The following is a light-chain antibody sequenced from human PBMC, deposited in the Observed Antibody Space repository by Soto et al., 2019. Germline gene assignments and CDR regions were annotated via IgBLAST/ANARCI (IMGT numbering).Light chain of an antibody. V-gene: IGLV3-1*01. J-gene: IGLJ2*01. CDR3: QAWDRSTI. CDR2: QDT. Sequence: SYELTQPPSVSVSPGQTASITCSGDKLGDKYASWYQQKPGQSPVLVIYQDTRRPSGIPERFSGSNSGNTATLTISGTQAVDEADYYCQAWDRSTIFGGGTKVTV. CDR1: KLGDKY.